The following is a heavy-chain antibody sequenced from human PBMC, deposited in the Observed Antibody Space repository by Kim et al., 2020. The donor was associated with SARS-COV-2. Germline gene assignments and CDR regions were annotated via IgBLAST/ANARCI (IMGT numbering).Heavy chain of an antibody. J-gene: IGHJ6*01. CDR1: GFRFDNFW. D-gene: IGHD3-10*01. CDR3: ARSRHGSGGPGEDF. Sequence: GGSLRLSCAASGFRFDNFWMSWVLQAPGKGLEWVANIKQDGSEIFYVDSVRGRFTISRDNANSKNLVHLQINSLRAEDMAVYYCARSRHGSGGPGEDFWG. CDR2: IKQDGSEI. V-gene: IGHV3-7*01.